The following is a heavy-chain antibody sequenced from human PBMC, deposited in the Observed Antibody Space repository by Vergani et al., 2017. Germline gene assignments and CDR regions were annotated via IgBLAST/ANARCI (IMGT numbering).Heavy chain of an antibody. Sequence: QEQLLQSGGDVVQPGGSLRLSCIASGYTFGHFDMHWVRQAPGKGLAWVAFIRYAGRNPRYIDSVKGRFTISRDNSKDTLFLQVNGLRPEDTGTYFCAKKGGSLYYYGVEGWGQGTTITVSS. J-gene: IGHJ6*02. CDR1: GYTFGHFD. CDR2: IRYAGRNP. D-gene: IGHD1-26*01. CDR3: AKKGGSLYYYGVEG. V-gene: IGHV3-30*02.